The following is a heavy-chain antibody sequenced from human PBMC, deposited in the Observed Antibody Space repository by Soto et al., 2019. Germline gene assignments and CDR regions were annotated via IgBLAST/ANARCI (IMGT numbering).Heavy chain of an antibody. Sequence: GGSLRLSCAVSGFTFSDYGMHWVRQAPGKGLEWVAVMSYAGTYKYYADSVKGRFTISRDLSGNTLFLQMDSLRLEDTAVYFCAKEMYPRTVLDSSSPWGDYWGQGTLVTVSS. CDR2: MSYAGTYK. D-gene: IGHD6-6*01. V-gene: IGHV3-30*18. CDR1: GFTFSDYG. J-gene: IGHJ4*02. CDR3: AKEMYPRTVLDSSSPWGDY.